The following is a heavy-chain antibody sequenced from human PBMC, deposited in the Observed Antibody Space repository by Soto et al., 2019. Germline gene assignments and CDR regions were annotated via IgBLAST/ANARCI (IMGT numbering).Heavy chain of an antibody. CDR3: ARQGGDSLGYYFDY. Sequence: PSETLSLTCTVSGGSIRSSTYYWGWIRQPPGKGLEWIGSISYSGRTYFSPSLKSRGTISIDMSKTQLSLKLSSVSAADTAVYFCARQGGDSLGYYFDYWGQGALVTVYS. V-gene: IGHV4-39*01. J-gene: IGHJ4*02. CDR2: ISYSGRT. D-gene: IGHD2-21*02. CDR1: GGSIRSSTYY.